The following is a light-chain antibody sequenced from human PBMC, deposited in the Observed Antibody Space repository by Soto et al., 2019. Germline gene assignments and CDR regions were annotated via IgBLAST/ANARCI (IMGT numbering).Light chain of an antibody. Sequence: QSALTQPPSASGSPGQSVTISCTGTSSDVGYYNYVSWYQQHPGKAPKLMFYEVSKRPSGVPDRFSGSKSGNTASLTVSGLQPEDEADYYCSSYAGSNTVISGGGTKLTVL. CDR1: SSDVGYYNY. V-gene: IGLV2-8*01. J-gene: IGLJ2*01. CDR3: SSYAGSNTVI. CDR2: EVS.